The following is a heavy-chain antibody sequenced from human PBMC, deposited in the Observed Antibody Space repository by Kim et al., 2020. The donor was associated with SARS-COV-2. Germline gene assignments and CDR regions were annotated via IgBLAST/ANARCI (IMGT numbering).Heavy chain of an antibody. Sequence: ASVKVSCKASGYTFTSYGISWVRQAPGQGLEWMGWISAYNGNTNYAQKLQGRVTMTTDTSTSTAYMELRSLRSDDTVVYYCARMDASWFGESHDAFDIWGQGTMVTVSS. J-gene: IGHJ3*02. V-gene: IGHV1-18*01. D-gene: IGHD3-10*01. CDR1: GYTFTSYG. CDR3: ARMDASWFGESHDAFDI. CDR2: ISAYNGNT.